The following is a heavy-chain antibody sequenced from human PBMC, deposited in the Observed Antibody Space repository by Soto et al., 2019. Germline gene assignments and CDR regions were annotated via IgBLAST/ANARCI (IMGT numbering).Heavy chain of an antibody. CDR1: GGSISSGGYS. V-gene: IGHV4-30-2*01. CDR3: ARVPDR. D-gene: IGHD2-2*01. J-gene: IGHJ5*02. Sequence: LSLTCAGSGGSISSGGYSWSWIRQPPGKGLEWIGYIYHSGSTYYNPSLKSRVTISVDRSKNQFSLKLSSVTAADTAVYYCARVPDRWGQGTLVTVSS. CDR2: IYHSGST.